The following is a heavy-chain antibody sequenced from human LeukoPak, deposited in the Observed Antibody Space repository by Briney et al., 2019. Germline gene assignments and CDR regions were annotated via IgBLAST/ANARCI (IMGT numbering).Heavy chain of an antibody. CDR3: AKKVVVGATSPYSDFQD. Sequence: GGSLRLSCAASGFTFNSHGMNWVRQAPGKGLEWVSYISSDSNTIYYADSVKGRFTISRDNAKNSLYLQMNSLRAEDTALYYCAKKVVVGATSPYSDFQDWGQGTLVTVSS. J-gene: IGHJ1*01. CDR2: ISSDSNTI. D-gene: IGHD1-26*01. V-gene: IGHV3-48*01. CDR1: GFTFNSHG.